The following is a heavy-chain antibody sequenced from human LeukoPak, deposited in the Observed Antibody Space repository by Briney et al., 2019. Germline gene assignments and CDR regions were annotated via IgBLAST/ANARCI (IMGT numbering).Heavy chain of an antibody. Sequence: ASVKVSCKASGYTFTSYYMHWVRQAPGQGLEWMGIINLSGGTTYYAQKFQGRVTMTNDMSTSTVYMELSSLRSEDTAVYYCARVLAADDGLYNWFDPWGQGTLVTVSS. CDR3: ARVLAADDGLYNWFDP. CDR1: GYTFTSYY. D-gene: IGHD6-13*01. V-gene: IGHV1-46*01. J-gene: IGHJ5*02. CDR2: INLSGGTT.